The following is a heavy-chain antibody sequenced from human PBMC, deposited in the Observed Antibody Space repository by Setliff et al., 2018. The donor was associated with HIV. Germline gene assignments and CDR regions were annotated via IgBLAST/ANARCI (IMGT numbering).Heavy chain of an antibody. J-gene: IGHJ3*02. CDR1: GYSISSGYY. CDR2: IFHSGNT. Sequence: PSETLSLTCAVSGYSISSGYYWGWIRQPPGKGLEWIGSIFHSGNTYSSPSLKSRVTISVDTSKNQFSLKLTSVTAADTAVYYCARPIEGYYDAFHIWGQGILVTVSS. V-gene: IGHV4-38-2*01. CDR3: ARPIEGYYDAFHI. D-gene: IGHD2-8*01.